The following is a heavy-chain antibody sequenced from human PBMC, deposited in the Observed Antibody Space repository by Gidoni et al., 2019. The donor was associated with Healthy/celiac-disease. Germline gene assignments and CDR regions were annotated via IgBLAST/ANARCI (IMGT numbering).Heavy chain of an antibody. V-gene: IGHV3-23*01. CDR1: GFTFSSYA. D-gene: IGHD3-3*01. Sequence: EVQLLESGGGLVQPGGSLRLSCAASGFTFSSYAMVWVRQAPGKGLEWVSAISGSGGSTYYADSVKGRFTISRDNSKNTLYLQMNSLRAEDTAVYYCAKDQAEETYYDFWSGYWSWFDPWGQGTLVTVSS. CDR3: AKDQAEETYYDFWSGYWSWFDP. J-gene: IGHJ5*02. CDR2: ISGSGGST.